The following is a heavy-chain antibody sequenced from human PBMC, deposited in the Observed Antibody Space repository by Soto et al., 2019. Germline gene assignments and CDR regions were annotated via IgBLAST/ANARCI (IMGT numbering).Heavy chain of an antibody. CDR2: IYPGDSDT. CDR3: ARLPLGYCSGGSCYSWGYYYYYGMDV. V-gene: IGHV5-51*01. D-gene: IGHD2-15*01. J-gene: IGHJ6*02. Sequence: GESLKISCKGSGYSFTSYWIGCVRQMPGKGLEWMGIIYPGDSDTRYSPSFQGQVTISADKSISTTYLQWSSLKASDTAMYYCARLPLGYCSGGSCYSWGYYYYYGMDVWGQGTTVTVSS. CDR1: GYSFTSYW.